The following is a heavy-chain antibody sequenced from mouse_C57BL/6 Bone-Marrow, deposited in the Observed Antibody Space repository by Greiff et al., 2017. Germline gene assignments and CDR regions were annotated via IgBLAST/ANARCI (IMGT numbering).Heavy chain of an antibody. CDR2: INPGSGGT. V-gene: IGHV1-54*01. D-gene: IGHD2-2*01. CDR1: GYAFTNYL. J-gene: IGHJ4*01. Sequence: QVQLQQSGAELVRPGTSVKVSCKASGYAFTNYLIEWVKQRPGQGLEWIGVINPGSGGTNYNEKFKGKATLTADKSSSTAYMRLSSLTSEDSAVYVCASERLGYYYAMDYWGQGTSVTVSS. CDR3: ASERLGYYYAMDY.